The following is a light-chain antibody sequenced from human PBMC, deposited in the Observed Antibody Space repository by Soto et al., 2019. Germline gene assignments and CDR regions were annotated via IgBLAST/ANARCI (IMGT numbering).Light chain of an antibody. CDR1: NIGSKR. J-gene: IGLJ1*01. Sequence: SYELTQPPSVSVAPEKTARLTCGGDNIGSKRVHWYRQKPGQAPVLVIYYDSDRPSGIPERFSGSNSGNTATLTINRVEAGDDGDYYCQVWDITTDHYVFGTGTKVTVL. V-gene: IGLV3-21*04. CDR2: YDS. CDR3: QVWDITTDHYV.